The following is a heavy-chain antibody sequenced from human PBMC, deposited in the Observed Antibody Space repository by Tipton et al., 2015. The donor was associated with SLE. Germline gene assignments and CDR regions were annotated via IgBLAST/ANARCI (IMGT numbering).Heavy chain of an antibody. D-gene: IGHD3-16*01. CDR2: TYHTGAT. CDR3: ARKRLPDLVFDL. V-gene: IGHV4-38-2*02. CDR1: GFSISSGFN. J-gene: IGHJ2*01. Sequence: TLSLTCTVSGFSISSGFNCGWSRQPPGKGLEWIGITYHTGATNYNPSLQRRVAMSVDTSKNQFSLKLNSLTAADTAVYYCARKRLPDLVFDLWGRGTLVTVSS.